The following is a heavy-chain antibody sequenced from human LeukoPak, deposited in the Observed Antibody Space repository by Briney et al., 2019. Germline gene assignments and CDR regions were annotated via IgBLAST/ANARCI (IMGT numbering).Heavy chain of an antibody. CDR1: GDFISSSPDY. CDR3: ARHGTDDYTVYDFAAVFDY. Sequence: PSETLSLTCTVSGDFISSSPDYWGWIRQPPGKGLEWIASIYYSGSTSYNPSLKSRVTISVDTSKNQFSLRLTSVTAADTALYYCARHGTDDYTVYDFAAVFDYWGRGTLVAVSS. J-gene: IGHJ4*02. V-gene: IGHV4-39*01. CDR2: IYYSGST. D-gene: IGHD5/OR15-5a*01.